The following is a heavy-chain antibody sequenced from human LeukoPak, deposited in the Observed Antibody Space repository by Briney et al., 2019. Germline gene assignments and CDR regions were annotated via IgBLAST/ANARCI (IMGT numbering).Heavy chain of an antibody. CDR1: GFTFSSYA. D-gene: IGHD3-22*01. CDR3: ASHRNYYDSSGYLY. Sequence: GGSLRLSCAASGFTFSSYAMHWVRQAPGKGLEWVAVISYDGSNKYYADSVKGRFTISRDNSKNTLYLQMNSLRAEDTAVYYCASHRNYYDSSGYLYWGQGTLVTVSS. V-gene: IGHV3-30-3*02. J-gene: IGHJ4*02. CDR2: ISYDGSNK.